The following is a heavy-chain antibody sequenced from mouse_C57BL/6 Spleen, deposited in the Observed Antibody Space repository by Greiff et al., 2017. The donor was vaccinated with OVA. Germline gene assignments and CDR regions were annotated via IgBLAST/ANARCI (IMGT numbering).Heavy chain of an antibody. CDR3: ARQEGYDWYFDV. CDR2: ISSGGSYT. V-gene: IGHV5-6*01. D-gene: IGHD2-2*01. CDR1: GFTFSSYG. J-gene: IGHJ1*03. Sequence: EVHLVESGGDLVKPGGSLKLSCAASGFTFSSYGMSWVRQTPDKRLEWVATISSGGSYTYYPDSVKGRFTISRDNAKNTLYLQMSSLKSEDTAMYYCARQEGYDWYFDVWGTGTTVTVSS.